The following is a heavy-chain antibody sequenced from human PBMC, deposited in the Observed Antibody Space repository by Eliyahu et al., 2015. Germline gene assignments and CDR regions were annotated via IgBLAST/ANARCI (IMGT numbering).Heavy chain of an antibody. Sequence: EVQLLESGGGLVQPGGSXRLSCAASGFTFXXXAXSWVRQAPGRGVGWVSAISGSGGSTYYADSVKGRFTISRDNSKNTLYLQMNSLRAEDTAVYYCAKVLQDRSSWLYYYYGMDVWGQGTTVTVSS. CDR2: ISGSGGST. CDR1: GFTFXXXA. D-gene: IGHD6-13*01. CDR3: AKVLQDRSSWLYYYYGMDV. V-gene: IGHV3-23*01. J-gene: IGHJ6*02.